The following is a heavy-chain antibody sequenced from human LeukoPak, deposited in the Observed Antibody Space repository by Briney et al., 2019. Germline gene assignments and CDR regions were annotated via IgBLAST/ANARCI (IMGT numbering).Heavy chain of an antibody. CDR2: ISYDGSNK. CDR1: GFTFSSYG. CDR3: AKDPGDIVVVPAANFDY. V-gene: IGHV3-30*18. J-gene: IGHJ4*02. D-gene: IGHD2-2*01. Sequence: PGGSLRLSCAASGFTFSSYGMHWVRQAPGKGLEGGAVISYDGSNKYYADSVKGRFTISRDNCKNTLYLQMNGLRAEDTAVYYCAKDPGDIVVVPAANFDYWGQGTLVTVSS.